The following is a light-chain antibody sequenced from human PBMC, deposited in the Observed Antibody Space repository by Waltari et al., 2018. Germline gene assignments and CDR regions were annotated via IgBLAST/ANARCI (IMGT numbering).Light chain of an antibody. CDR3: QQRSNRPRT. Sequence: EIVLTPSPATLSLSPGEMATLSCKASPSVSSYLAWYQQKPGQAPRLLIYSASNRATGLPDRFSGSGSGTDFTLTISSLEPEDCAVYYCQQRSNRPRTFGQGTKVEI. J-gene: IGKJ1*01. CDR2: SAS. V-gene: IGKV3-11*01. CDR1: PSVSSY.